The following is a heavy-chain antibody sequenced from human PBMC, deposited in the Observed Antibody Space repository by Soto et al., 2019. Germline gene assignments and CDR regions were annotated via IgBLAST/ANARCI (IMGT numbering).Heavy chain of an antibody. V-gene: IGHV2-5*02. D-gene: IGHD6-13*01. CDR1: GFSLSTNGVG. J-gene: IGHJ5*02. CDR2: IYWDDDK. CDR3: ANRHAQQQLVSEWFEP. Sequence: QITLKESGPTLVKPTQTLTLTCTFSGFSLSTNGVGVGWIRQPPGKALEWLALIYWDDDKRYSPSLKSRLTITKDTSKNQVVLTMTNMDPLDTATYYCANRHAQQQLVSEWFEPWGQGTLVTVSS.